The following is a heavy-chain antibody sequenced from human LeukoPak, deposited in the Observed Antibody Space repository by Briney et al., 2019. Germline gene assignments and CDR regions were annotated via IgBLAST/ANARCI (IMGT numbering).Heavy chain of an antibody. V-gene: IGHV3-30-3*01. CDR3: AGSQLRFLEWLFLDI. CDR2: ISSDGNDQ. J-gene: IGHJ3*02. Sequence: GGSLRLSCAASGFTFNRYAIHWVRQAPGKGLEWVTVISSDGNDQHYADSVKGRFTISRDNSKNTVFLQMNNLRIEDTAVYYCAGSQLRFLEWLFLDIWGQGTMVTVSS. D-gene: IGHD3-3*01. CDR1: GFTFNRYA.